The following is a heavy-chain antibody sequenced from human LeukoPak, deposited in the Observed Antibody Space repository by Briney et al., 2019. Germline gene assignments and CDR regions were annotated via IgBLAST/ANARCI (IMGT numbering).Heavy chain of an antibody. J-gene: IGHJ4*02. Sequence: GGSLRLSCAASGFTFSNYWMLWARQAPGKGLVWVSCINIDGSSTNYADSVKGRFTISRDNAKNTLYLQMNSLRDEDTAVYYCARDPANYYGSRNFDYWGQGTLVTVSS. D-gene: IGHD3-10*01. V-gene: IGHV3-74*01. CDR2: INIDGSST. CDR3: ARDPANYYGSRNFDY. CDR1: GFTFSNYW.